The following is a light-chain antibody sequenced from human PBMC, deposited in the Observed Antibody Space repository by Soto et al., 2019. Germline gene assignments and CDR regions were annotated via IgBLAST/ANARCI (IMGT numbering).Light chain of an antibody. Sequence: SYELTQPPSVSVSPGQTASITCSGDKLGDKYACWYQQKPGQSPVLVIYQDSKRPSGIPERFSGSTSGNTATLPISGTQAIDEAAYYCQAWDSSTWVVFGGGTKLTVL. CDR1: KLGDKY. CDR2: QDS. CDR3: QAWDSSTWVV. V-gene: IGLV3-1*01. J-gene: IGLJ2*01.